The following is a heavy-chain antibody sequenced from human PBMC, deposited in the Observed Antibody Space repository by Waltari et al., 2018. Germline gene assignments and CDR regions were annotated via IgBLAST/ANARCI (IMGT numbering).Heavy chain of an antibody. CDR3: ARLSYHIVTGYGWFDP. CDR2: TSYSGST. V-gene: IGHV4-39*01. D-gene: IGHD3-9*01. J-gene: IGHJ5*02. Sequence: QLQLQESGPGLVKPSETLPPTCTVSGGPISRESYSWGWSRQPPGKGLEWIGITSYSGSTYYNPSLKSRVTISVDTSKNQFSLKLSSVTAADTAVYYCARLSYHIVTGYGWFDPWGLGTLVTVSS. CDR1: GGPISRESYS.